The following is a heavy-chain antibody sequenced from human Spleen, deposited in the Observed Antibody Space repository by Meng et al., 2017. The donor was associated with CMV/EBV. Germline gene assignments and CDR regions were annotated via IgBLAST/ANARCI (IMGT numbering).Heavy chain of an antibody. Sequence: YWNWIRQPPGKGLEWIGEINHSGSTNYNPSLKSRVTISVDTSKNQFSLKLSSVTAADTAVYYCARGMASSGSTFGGVIVFKVSGWFDPWGQGTLVTVSS. CDR3: ARGMASSGSTFGGVIVFKVSGWFDP. J-gene: IGHJ5*02. CDR2: INHSGST. D-gene: IGHD3-16*02. CDR1: Y. V-gene: IGHV4-34*01.